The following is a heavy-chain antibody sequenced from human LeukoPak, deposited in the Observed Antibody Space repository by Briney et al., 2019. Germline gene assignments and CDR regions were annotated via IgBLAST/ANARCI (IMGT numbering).Heavy chain of an antibody. V-gene: IGHV1-2*06. CDR2: INPNSGGT. J-gene: IGHJ6*03. CDR3: ASSPDRNTIFGVVIRTSYYYYDMDV. CDR1: GYTFTGYY. D-gene: IGHD3-3*01. Sequence: ASVKVSCKASGYTFTGYYMHWVRQAPGQGLEWMGRINPNSGGTNYAQKFQGRVTMTRDTSISTAYMELSRLRSDDTAVYYCASSPDRNTIFGVVIRTSYYYYDMDVWGKGTTVTVSS.